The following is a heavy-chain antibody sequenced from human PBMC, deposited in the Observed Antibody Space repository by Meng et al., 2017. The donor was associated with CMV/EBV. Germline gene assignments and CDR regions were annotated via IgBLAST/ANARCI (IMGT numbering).Heavy chain of an antibody. CDR1: SISSSSYY. CDR3: AVYCSSTSCYVEGGGFDP. Sequence: SISSSSYYWGWIRQPPGKGLEWIGSIYYSGSTYYNPSLKSRVTISVDTSKNQFSLKLSSVPAADTAVYYCAVYCSSTSCYVEGGGFDPWGQGTLVTVSS. J-gene: IGHJ5*02. CDR2: IYYSGST. V-gene: IGHV4-39*07. D-gene: IGHD2-2*01.